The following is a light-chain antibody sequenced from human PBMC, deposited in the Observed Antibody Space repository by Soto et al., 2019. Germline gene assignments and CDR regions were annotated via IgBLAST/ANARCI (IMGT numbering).Light chain of an antibody. Sequence: DIQMTQSPSTLSASVGDRVSIACRASQSISSSLAWYQQKPGKAPKLLIYDASSLESGVTSRFSGSGSGTEFTLSINSLQPQDFATYYCQQYHRYSWTFGQGTKVDIK. J-gene: IGKJ1*01. CDR3: QQYHRYSWT. V-gene: IGKV1-5*01. CDR1: QSISSS. CDR2: DAS.